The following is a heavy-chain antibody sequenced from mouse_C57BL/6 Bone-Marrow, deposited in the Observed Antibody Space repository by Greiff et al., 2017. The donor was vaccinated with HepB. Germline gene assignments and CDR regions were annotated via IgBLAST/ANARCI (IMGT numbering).Heavy chain of an antibody. J-gene: IGHJ4*01. Sequence: EVQVVESGGGLVQPKGSLKLSCAASGFSFNTYAMNWVRQAPGKGLERVARIRSKSNNYATYYADSVKDRFTISRDDSESMLYLQMNNLKTEDTAMYYCVRQRVYYAMDYWGQGTSVTVSS. V-gene: IGHV10-1*01. CDR2: IRSKSNNYAT. CDR1: GFSFNTYA. CDR3: VRQRVYYAMDY.